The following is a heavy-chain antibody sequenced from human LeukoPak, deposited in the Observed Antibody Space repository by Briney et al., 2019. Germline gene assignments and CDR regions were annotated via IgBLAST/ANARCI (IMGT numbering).Heavy chain of an antibody. CDR3: ARSAHSSGWYDY. V-gene: IGHV4-30-4*08. Sequence: PSQTLSLTCTVSGGSISSGDYCWNWIRQPPGKGLEWIGYMSNSGSTYYNPSLKSRVTISVDTSRNHFSLKLNSVTAADTAVYYCARSAHSSGWYDYWGQGTLVTVSS. J-gene: IGHJ4*02. CDR2: MSNSGST. CDR1: GGSISSGDYC. D-gene: IGHD6-19*01.